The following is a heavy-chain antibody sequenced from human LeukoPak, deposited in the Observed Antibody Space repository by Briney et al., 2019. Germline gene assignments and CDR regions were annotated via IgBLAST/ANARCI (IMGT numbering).Heavy chain of an antibody. CDR1: GFTFSSYA. J-gene: IGHJ4*02. CDR3: AQNRGGIVVVPAATPYFDY. D-gene: IGHD2-2*01. V-gene: IGHV3-23*01. CDR2: ISGSGGST. Sequence: PGGSLRLSCAASGFTFSSYAMSWVRQAPGKGLEWVSAISGSGGSTYYADSVKGRFTISRDNSKNTLYLQMNSLRAEDTAVYYCAQNRGGIVVVPAATPYFDYWGRGTLVTVSS.